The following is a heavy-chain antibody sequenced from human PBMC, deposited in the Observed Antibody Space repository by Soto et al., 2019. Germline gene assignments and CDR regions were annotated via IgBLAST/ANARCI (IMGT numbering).Heavy chain of an antibody. CDR3: AREPGDFWSGYYTGYFHH. CDR2: IYYSGST. D-gene: IGHD3-3*01. J-gene: IGHJ1*01. V-gene: IGHV4-30-4*01. CDR1: GGSISSGDYY. Sequence: SETLSLTXTVSGGSISSGDYYWSWIRQPPGKGLEWIGYIYYSGSTYYNPSLKSRVTISVDTSKNQFSLKLSSVTAADTAVYYCAREPGDFWSGYYTGYFHHWGQGTLVTVSS.